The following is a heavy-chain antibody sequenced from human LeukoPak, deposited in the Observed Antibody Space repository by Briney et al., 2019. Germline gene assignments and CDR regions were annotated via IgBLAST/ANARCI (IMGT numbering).Heavy chain of an antibody. CDR2: TYYRSKWYN. V-gene: IGHV6-1*01. J-gene: IGHJ4*02. CDR3: ARELQQWLDGDYYFDY. CDR1: GDSVSSNSAA. Sequence: SQTLSLTCAISGDSVSSNSAAWNWIRQSPSRGLEWLGRTYYRSKWYNDYAVSVKSRITINPDTSKNQFSLQLNSVTPEDTAVYYCARELQQWLDGDYYFDYWGQGTLVTVSS. D-gene: IGHD6-19*01.